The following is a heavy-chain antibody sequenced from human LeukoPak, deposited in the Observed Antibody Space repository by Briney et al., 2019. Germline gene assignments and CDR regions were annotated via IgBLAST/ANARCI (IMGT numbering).Heavy chain of an antibody. CDR2: IIPIFGTA. D-gene: IGHD2-15*01. CDR3: ARSGSGGSCYSCIWDY. J-gene: IGHJ4*02. Sequence: RWASVKVSCKASGGTFSSYAISWVRQAPGQGLEWVGGIIPIFGTANYAQKFQDRVTITADESTSTAYMELSSLRSEDTAVYYCARSGSGGSCYSCIWDYWGQGTLVTVSS. CDR1: GGTFSSYA. V-gene: IGHV1-69*13.